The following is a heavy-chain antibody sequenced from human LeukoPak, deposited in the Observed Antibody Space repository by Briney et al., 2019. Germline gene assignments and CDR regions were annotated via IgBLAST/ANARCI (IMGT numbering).Heavy chain of an antibody. V-gene: IGHV3-7*01. J-gene: IGHJ5*02. D-gene: IGHD6-19*01. CDR3: TRLQIAVAGPNWFDP. Sequence: PGGSLRLSCAASKFTFSSYWMSWVRQAPGKGLEWVANIKQDGSVQFYMDSLKGRFSVSRDNAKNSLYLQMNGLRVEDTAVYYCTRLQIAVAGPNWFDPWSQGTLVTVSS. CDR2: IKQDGSVQ. CDR1: KFTFSSYW.